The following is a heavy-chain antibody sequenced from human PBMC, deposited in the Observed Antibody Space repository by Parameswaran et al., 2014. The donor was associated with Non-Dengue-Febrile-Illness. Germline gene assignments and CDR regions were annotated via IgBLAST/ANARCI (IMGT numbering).Heavy chain of an antibody. CDR3: AKDYSSSSYWALYYYYGMDV. CDR2: ISYDGSNK. V-gene: IGHV3-30*18. D-gene: IGHD6-6*01. Sequence: MPGVRQAPGKGLEWVAVISYDGSNKYYADSVKGRFTISRDNSKNTLYLQMNSLRAEDTAVYYCAKDYSSSSYWALYYYYGMDVWGQGTTVTVSS. J-gene: IGHJ6*02.